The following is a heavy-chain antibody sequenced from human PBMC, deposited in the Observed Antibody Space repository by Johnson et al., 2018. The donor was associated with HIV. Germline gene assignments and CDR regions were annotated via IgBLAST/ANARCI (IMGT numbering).Heavy chain of an antibody. CDR3: AKAMGGWLLAHAFDI. J-gene: IGHJ3*02. CDR1: GFTFNMYA. CDR2: ISNSGDGT. D-gene: IGHD3-22*01. Sequence: VQLVESGGGLVQPGGSLRLSCAASGFTFNMYAMIWVRQAPGKGLAWISAISNSGDGTYSADSVKGRFTISRDNSKNTLYLQMNSLRAEDTAVYYCAKAMGGWLLAHAFDIWGEGTMVTISS. V-gene: IGHV3-23*04.